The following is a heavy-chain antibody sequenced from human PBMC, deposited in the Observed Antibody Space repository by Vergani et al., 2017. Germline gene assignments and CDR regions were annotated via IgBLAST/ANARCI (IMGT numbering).Heavy chain of an antibody. J-gene: IGHJ5*02. CDR2: ISYSGST. Sequence: QVQLQESVPGLVKPSETLSLTCTVSCGSISSYYWSWIRQPPGKGLEWIGYISYSGSTNYNPSLKSRVTISVDTSKNQFSLKLSSLTAADTAVYYCASDGSSYWNIWFDPWGRGTLVAVSS. CDR3: ASDGSSYWNIWFDP. D-gene: IGHD6-6*01. V-gene: IGHV4-59*01. CDR1: CGSISSYY.